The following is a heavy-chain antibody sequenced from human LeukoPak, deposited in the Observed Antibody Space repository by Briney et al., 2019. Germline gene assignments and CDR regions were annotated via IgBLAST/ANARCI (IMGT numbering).Heavy chain of an antibody. D-gene: IGHD1-26*01. V-gene: IGHV1-8*01. CDR3: ARVLVGATTDFDY. J-gene: IGHJ4*02. Sequence: ASVKVSCKASGYTFTSYDINWVRQATGQGLEWMGWMNPNSGNTGYAQKFQGRVTMTRNTSISTAYMELSSLRSGDTAVYYCARVLVGATTDFDYWGQGTLVTVSS. CDR2: MNPNSGNT. CDR1: GYTFTSYD.